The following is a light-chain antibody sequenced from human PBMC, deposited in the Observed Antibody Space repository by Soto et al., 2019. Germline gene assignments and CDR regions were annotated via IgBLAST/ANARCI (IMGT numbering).Light chain of an antibody. V-gene: IGKV3-11*01. Sequence: EIVLTQSPATLSLSPGERATLSCRASQSVSSHLAWYQQKPGQAPRLLIYDASNRATGIPARFSGSGSGTDFTLTISSLEPEDFAVYYCQQRSNWLELTFGGGTKVEIK. CDR3: QQRSNWLELT. CDR1: QSVSSH. J-gene: IGKJ4*01. CDR2: DAS.